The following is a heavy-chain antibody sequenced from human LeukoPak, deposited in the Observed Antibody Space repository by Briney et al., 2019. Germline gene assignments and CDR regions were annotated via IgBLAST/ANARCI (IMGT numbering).Heavy chain of an antibody. CDR1: GFTFSDYW. CDR2: IKQDGSVK. J-gene: IGHJ4*02. CDR3: ARKGLPDY. Sequence: GGSLRLSCVASGFTFSDYWMSWVRQAPGKGLEWVANIKQDGSVKYFVDSVKGRFTVSRDNARNSLYLQMNSLGAEDTAVYYCARKGLPDYWGQGTLVTVSS. V-gene: IGHV3-7*01.